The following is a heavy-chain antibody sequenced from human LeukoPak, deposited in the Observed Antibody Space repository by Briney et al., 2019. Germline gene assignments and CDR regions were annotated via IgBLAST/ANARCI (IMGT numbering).Heavy chain of an antibody. D-gene: IGHD3-22*01. Sequence: SETPSLTCAVSGGSISNNNYYWGWIRQPPGKGLEWIGTIYYSGSTYYNPSLKSRVTISVDTSRNQFSLKLSSVTAADTAVYYCARRSYYDSSGYYYYWGQGTLVTVSS. CDR3: ARRSYYDSSGYYYY. CDR2: IYYSGST. CDR1: GGSISNNNYY. V-gene: IGHV4-39*01. J-gene: IGHJ4*02.